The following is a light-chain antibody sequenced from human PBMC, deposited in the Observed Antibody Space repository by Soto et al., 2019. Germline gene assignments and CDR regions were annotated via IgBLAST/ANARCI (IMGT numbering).Light chain of an antibody. CDR3: ATWDGSLPAEV. Sequence: QSALTQPPSVSAAPGQKVTISCSGSSSNIGNNYVSWYQQLPGTAPKLLIYDNNKRPSGIPDRFSGSKSGTSGTLDITGLQTGDEADYYCATWDGSLPAEVFGGGTKLT. V-gene: IGLV1-51*01. CDR1: SSNIGNNY. J-gene: IGLJ2*01. CDR2: DNN.